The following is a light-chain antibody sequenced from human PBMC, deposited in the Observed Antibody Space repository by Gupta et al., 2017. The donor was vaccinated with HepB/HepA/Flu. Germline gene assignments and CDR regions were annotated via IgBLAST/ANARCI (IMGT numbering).Light chain of an antibody. J-gene: IGKJ2*01. V-gene: IGKV1-5*03. CDR3: QQYNSYSPYT. CDR2: KAS. Sequence: DIQMTQSTSTLSASVGDRVTITCRASQGISSWLAWYQQKPGKAPKLLIYKASSLESGVPSRFSGSGSGTEFTLTISSLQPDDFATYYCQQYNSYSPYTFGQGTKLEIK. CDR1: QGISSW.